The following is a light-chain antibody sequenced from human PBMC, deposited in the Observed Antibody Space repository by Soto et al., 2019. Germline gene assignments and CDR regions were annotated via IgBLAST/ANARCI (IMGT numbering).Light chain of an antibody. CDR2: DAS. J-gene: IGKJ1*01. V-gene: IGKV3-20*01. Sequence: IVLTQSPGTLSLSPGERATLSCRASENVATNYLAWYQQKPGQAPRLLIFDASNRAADIPDRFSGSGSGTDFTLIISRLEPEDFAVYHCQQYASSPWTFGQGTKLEVK. CDR3: QQYASSPWT. CDR1: ENVATNY.